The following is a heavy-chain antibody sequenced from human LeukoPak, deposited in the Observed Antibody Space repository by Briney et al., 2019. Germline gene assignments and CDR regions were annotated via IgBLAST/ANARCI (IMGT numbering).Heavy chain of an antibody. J-gene: IGHJ6*03. CDR3: VREHYNDYMDV. V-gene: IGHV3-20*04. CDR2: INWNGGST. CDR1: GFTFSNAW. Sequence: GGSLRLSCAASGFTFSNAWMSWVRQAPGKGLEWVSGINWNGGSTGYADSVKGRFTISRDTAKNSLYLQMNSLRAEDTALYYCVREHYNDYMDVWGKGTTVTVSS.